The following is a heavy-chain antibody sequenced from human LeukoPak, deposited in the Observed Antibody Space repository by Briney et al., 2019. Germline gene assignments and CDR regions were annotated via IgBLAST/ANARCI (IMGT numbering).Heavy chain of an antibody. D-gene: IGHD3-22*01. J-gene: IGHJ3*01. CDR1: GFSFSIYN. CDR3: ARDQYYSDSSGYPYDV. CDR2: ISGSSSHV. V-gene: IGHV3-21*01. Sequence: GGSLRLSCEASGFSFSIYNMTWVRLAPGKGLEWVSSISGSSSHVWYADSVKGRFTSSRDNAKNSLYLQMSSLRVEDTAVYYCARDQYYSDSSGYPYDVWGQGTMVTVSS.